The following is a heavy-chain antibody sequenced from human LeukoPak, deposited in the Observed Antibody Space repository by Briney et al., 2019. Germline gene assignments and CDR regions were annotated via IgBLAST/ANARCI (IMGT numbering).Heavy chain of an antibody. D-gene: IGHD3-3*01. CDR3: ATASTFWLDL. J-gene: IGHJ2*01. V-gene: IGHV4-4*02. CDR1: GGSISSNNW. CDR2: FYHSGNT. Sequence: SETLSLTCAVSGGSISSNNWWSWVRQPPGKGLEWIGEFYHSGNTNYNPSLKSRVTISVGKSKTQFSLKLSSVTVVDTAVYYCATASTFWLDLWGRGSLVTVSS.